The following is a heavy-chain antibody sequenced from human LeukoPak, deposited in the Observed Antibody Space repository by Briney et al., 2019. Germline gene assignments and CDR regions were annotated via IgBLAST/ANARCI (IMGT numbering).Heavy chain of an antibody. CDR2: IYHSGGA. CDR3: AYNRNFALDN. J-gene: IGHJ4*02. CDR1: GASIDSHSW. V-gene: IGHV4/OR15-8*01. D-gene: IGHD1-14*01. Sequence: TSETLSLTCAVSGASIDSHSWWSWVRQPPGKGLEWIGEIYHSGGANYKPSLKSRVTMSVDTSKNHFSLKLTSVTAADTAVYYCAYNRNFALDNWGQGTLVTVSS.